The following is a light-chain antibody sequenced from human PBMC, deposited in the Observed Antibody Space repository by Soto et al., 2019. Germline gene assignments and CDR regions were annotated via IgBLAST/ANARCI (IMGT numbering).Light chain of an antibody. V-gene: IGLV2-14*03. J-gene: IGLJ2*01. CDR3: SSHASGSTLI. CDR2: DVT. Sequence: QSALTQPASVSGSPGQSITISCTGTSSDVGAYNHVSWYQQHPGKAPKVMIYDVTNRPSGVSNRFSGSRSGNTASLTISGLQAEDEADYYCSSHASGSTLIFGGETKLTVL. CDR1: SSDVGAYNH.